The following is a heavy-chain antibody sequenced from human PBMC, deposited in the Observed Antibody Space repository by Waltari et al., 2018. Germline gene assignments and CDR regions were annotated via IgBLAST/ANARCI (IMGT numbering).Heavy chain of an antibody. Sequence: QVQLQESGPGLVKPSETLSLTCTVSGGSISGYYWSWIRQPPGKGLEWMGYIYYSGSTNYNPSLKGRVTISVDTSKNQFSLKLSSVTAADTAVYYCARHLGSGTYPFDYWGQGTLVTVSS. CDR1: GGSISGYY. J-gene: IGHJ4*02. V-gene: IGHV4-59*01. CDR2: IYYSGST. CDR3: ARHLGSGTYPFDY. D-gene: IGHD3-10*01.